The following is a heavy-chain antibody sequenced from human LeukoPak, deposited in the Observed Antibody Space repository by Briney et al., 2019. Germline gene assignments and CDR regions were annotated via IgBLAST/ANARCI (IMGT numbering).Heavy chain of an antibody. CDR1: GFTFSSYG. D-gene: IGHD5-12*01. CDR3: AKDRDPIVATMVFDY. V-gene: IGHV3-30*18. CDR2: MSYDGSNK. J-gene: IGHJ4*02. Sequence: GGSLRLSCAASGFTFSSYGMRWVRQAPGKGLEWVAVMSYDGSNKYYADSVKGRFTISRDNSKNTLYLQMNSLRAEDTAVYYCAKDRDPIVATMVFDYWGQGTLVTVSS.